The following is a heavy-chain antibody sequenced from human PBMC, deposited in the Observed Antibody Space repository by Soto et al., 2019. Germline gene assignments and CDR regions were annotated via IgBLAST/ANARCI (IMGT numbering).Heavy chain of an antibody. J-gene: IGHJ4*02. D-gene: IGHD2-8*01. CDR1: GFTFSNAW. CDR3: TTTKGRLEPPTNDF. V-gene: IGHV3-15*01. CDR2: IKSDADGGAI. Sequence: EVQLVESGGGLVKPGGSFRLSCAGSGFTFSNAWMSWVRRAPGKGLEWVGLIKSDADGGAIDYAAPLKGRFTISRDDSKNTLFLQMNNLRAEDPAVYSCTTTKGRLEPPTNDFWGQGTPVIVSS.